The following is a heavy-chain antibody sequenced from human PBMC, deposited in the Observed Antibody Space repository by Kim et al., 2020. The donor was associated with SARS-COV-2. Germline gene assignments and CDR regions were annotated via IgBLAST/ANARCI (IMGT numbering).Heavy chain of an antibody. J-gene: IGHJ4*02. CDR3: ARGHLSGWYLPYYFDY. Sequence: SETLSLTCAVYGGSFSGYYWSWIRQPPGKGLEWIGEINHSGSTNYNPSLKSRVTISVDTSKNQFSLKLSSVTAADTAVYYCARGHLSGWYLPYYFDYWGQGTLVTVSS. V-gene: IGHV4-34*01. CDR2: INHSGST. CDR1: GGSFSGYY. D-gene: IGHD6-19*01.